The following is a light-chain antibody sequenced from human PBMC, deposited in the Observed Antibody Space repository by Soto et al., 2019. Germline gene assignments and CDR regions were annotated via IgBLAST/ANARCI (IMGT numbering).Light chain of an antibody. Sequence: QSVLTQPASVSGSPGQSITISCTGTSSDVGGYNYVSWYQQHPGKAPRFLIYDVSNRPSGVSNRFSGSKSGATASLTISGLQAEDEAGYYCTSYTSSSTYVFGTGTKLTVL. CDR3: TSYTSSSTYV. CDR1: SSDVGGYNY. CDR2: DVS. J-gene: IGLJ1*01. V-gene: IGLV2-14*01.